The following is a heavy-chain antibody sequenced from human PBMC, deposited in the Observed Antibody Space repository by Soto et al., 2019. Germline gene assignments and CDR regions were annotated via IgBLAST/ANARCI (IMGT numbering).Heavy chain of an antibody. J-gene: IGHJ6*02. CDR1: GYTFANWW. D-gene: IGHD6-13*01. CDR3: ARTSAAGKYYYGMDV. V-gene: IGHV5-51*01. Sequence: GESLKISCQGSGYTFANWWIGWVRQMPGKGLEWIGIIYPGDADTRYSPSFQGQVTISVDIAVSTAYLQWSSLKVSDTAIYYCARTSAAGKYYYGMDVWGQGTTVTVSS. CDR2: IYPGDADT.